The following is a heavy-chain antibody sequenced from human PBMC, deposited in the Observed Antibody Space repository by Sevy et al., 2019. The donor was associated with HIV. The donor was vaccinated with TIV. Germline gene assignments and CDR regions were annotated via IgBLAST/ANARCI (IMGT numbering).Heavy chain of an antibody. V-gene: IGHV3-30-3*01. Sequence: GGSLRLSCAASGFTFSSYAMHWVRQAPGKGLEWVAVISYDGSNKYYAYSVKGRFTNSRDNSKNTLYLQMNSLRAEDTAVYYCARVGEYDSLDYWGQGTLVTVSS. CDR2: ISYDGSNK. J-gene: IGHJ4*02. CDR3: ARVGEYDSLDY. CDR1: GFTFSSYA. D-gene: IGHD3-22*01.